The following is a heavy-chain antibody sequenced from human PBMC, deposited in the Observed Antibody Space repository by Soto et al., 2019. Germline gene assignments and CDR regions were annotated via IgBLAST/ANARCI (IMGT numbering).Heavy chain of an antibody. CDR3: ARAPYGMDV. CDR1: GFTLGSYW. V-gene: IGHV3-7*03. J-gene: IGHJ6*02. Sequence: EVQLVESVGGWVWRGGSLRLSCAASGFTLGSYWMNWVRQPPGKGLEWVANIKVDGSEQYYADSVKGRFTISRDNTKNSLYLQMHSLTDGDTAMYYCARAPYGMDVWGRGTTVTVSS. CDR2: IKVDGSEQ.